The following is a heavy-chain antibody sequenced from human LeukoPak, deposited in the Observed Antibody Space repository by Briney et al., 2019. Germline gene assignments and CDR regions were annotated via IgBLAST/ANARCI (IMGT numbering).Heavy chain of an antibody. CDR1: GFTFSRFW. CDR3: GRDPYDSGAYGAFDI. CDR2: IKYDGSAK. V-gene: IGHV3-7*01. J-gene: IGHJ3*02. Sequence: GGSLRLSCAASGFTFSRFWMTWVRQAPGKGLEWVASIKYDGSAKICVDSVKGRFTISRDNAKNSLYLEMNSLRAEDMAVYYCGRDPYDSGAYGAFDIWGQGTVVIVSS. D-gene: IGHD3-22*01.